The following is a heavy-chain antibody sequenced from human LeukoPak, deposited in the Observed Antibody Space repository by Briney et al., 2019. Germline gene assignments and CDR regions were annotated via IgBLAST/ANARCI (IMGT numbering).Heavy chain of an antibody. CDR3: ASGELDSLYYFDY. J-gene: IGHJ4*02. CDR1: GFTLSNYW. D-gene: IGHD1-1*01. CDR2: IHTDGIST. Sequence: GGSLRLSCAASGFTLSNYWMHWVRQAPGKGLVWVSRIHTDGISTTYADSVKGRFTISRDNAKNTLYLQMNSLRAEDTAVYYCASGELDSLYYFDYWGQGTLVTVSS. V-gene: IGHV3-74*01.